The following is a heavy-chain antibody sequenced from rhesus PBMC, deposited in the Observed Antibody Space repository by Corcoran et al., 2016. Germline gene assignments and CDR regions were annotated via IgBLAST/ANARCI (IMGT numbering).Heavy chain of an antibody. CDR3: ARSNYEDDYGYYYTENDAFDF. Sequence: QLQLQESGPGLVKPSETLSVTCAVSGGSISSSYWSWIRQAPGKGLDCIGYIYCSGSSPNYNPSLKRRVPLSVDTSKNQLSLKLSSVTTADTAVYYCARSNYEDDYGYYYTENDAFDFWGQGLRVTVSS. V-gene: IGHV4-169*01. D-gene: IGHD3-9*01. CDR2: IYCSGSSP. J-gene: IGHJ3*01. CDR1: GGSISSSY.